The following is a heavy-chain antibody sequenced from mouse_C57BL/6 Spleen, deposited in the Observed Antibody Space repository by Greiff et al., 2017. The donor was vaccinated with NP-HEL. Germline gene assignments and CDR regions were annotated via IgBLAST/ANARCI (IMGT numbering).Heavy chain of an antibody. CDR2: IYPGDGDT. CDR3: ARPYDYGSSDWYFDV. D-gene: IGHD1-1*01. CDR1: GYAFSSYW. V-gene: IGHV1-80*01. Sequence: VQLQQSGAELVKPGASVKISCKASGYAFSSYWMNWVKQRPGKGLEWIGQIYPGDGDTNYNGKFKGKATLTADKSSSTAYMQLSSLTSEDSAVYYCARPYDYGSSDWYFDVWGTGTTVTVSS. J-gene: IGHJ1*03.